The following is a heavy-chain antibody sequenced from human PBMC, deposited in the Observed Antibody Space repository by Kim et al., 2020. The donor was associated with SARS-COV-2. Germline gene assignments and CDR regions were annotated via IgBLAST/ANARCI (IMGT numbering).Heavy chain of an antibody. J-gene: IGHJ5*02. CDR2: IYYSGST. V-gene: IGHV4-39*01. D-gene: IGHD3-3*01. Sequence: SETLSLTCTVSGGSISSSSYYWGWIRQPPGKGLEWIGSIYYSGSTYYNPSLKSRVTISVDTSKNQFSLKLSSVTAADTAVYYCARPDFWSSWFDPWGQGTLVTVSS. CDR3: ARPDFWSSWFDP. CDR1: GGSISSSSYY.